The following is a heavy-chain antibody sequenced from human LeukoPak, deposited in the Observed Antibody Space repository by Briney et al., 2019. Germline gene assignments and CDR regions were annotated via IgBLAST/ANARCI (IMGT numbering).Heavy chain of an antibody. CDR1: GFTFSSYG. CDR2: ISYDGSNK. J-gene: IGHJ5*02. V-gene: IGHV3-30*18. D-gene: IGHD3-10*01. CDR3: AKDIRGLITMVRGVGNWFDP. Sequence: PGGSLRLSCAASGFTFSSYGMHWVRQAPGKELEWVVVISYDGSNKYYADSVKGRFTISRDNSKNTLYLQMNSLRAEDTAVYYCAKDIRGLITMVRGVGNWFDPWGQGTLVTVSS.